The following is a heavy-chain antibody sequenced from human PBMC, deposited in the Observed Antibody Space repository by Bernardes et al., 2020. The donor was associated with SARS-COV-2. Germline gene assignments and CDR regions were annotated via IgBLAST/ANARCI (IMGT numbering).Heavy chain of an antibody. J-gene: IGHJ6*02. Sequence: GWSLRLSCVASGFTFSTYSMNWVRQAPGKGLEWVSYISSRSNTIFYTDSVKGRFTISRDNAQNSLYLQMNSLRAEDTALYYCAKGGSYHFYYYGMDVWGQGTTVTVSS. CDR1: GFTFSTYS. D-gene: IGHD1-26*01. CDR2: ISSRSNTI. V-gene: IGHV3-48*01. CDR3: AKGGSYHFYYYGMDV.